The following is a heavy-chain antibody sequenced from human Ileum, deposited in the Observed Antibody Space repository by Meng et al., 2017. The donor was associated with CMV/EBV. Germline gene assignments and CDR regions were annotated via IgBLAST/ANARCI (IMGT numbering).Heavy chain of an antibody. V-gene: IGHV4-4*07. J-gene: IGHJ5*02. CDR3: ARECVGEGDWCHWDYWFDP. CDR2: IDPSGSA. Sequence: ESGPRLVEPSGNLSLSCALLWGSVVCSLFWSSVRKSAGKRLEWIGRIDPSGSANYNPSLQGRITVSIDTSNNQFSLTLTSVTAADTAVYYCARECVGEGDWCHWDYWFDPWGQGTLVTVSS. D-gene: IGHD2-21*01. CDR1: WGSVVCSLF.